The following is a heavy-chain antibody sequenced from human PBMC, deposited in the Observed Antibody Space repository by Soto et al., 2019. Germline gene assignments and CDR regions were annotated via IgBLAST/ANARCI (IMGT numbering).Heavy chain of an antibody. CDR3: ARAIKRWEVNYYFDF. CDR1: GSTFNNFA. V-gene: IGHV1-69*06. J-gene: IGHJ4*02. D-gene: IGHD1-26*01. Sequence: QVVLLQSGAEVQEPGSSVSVSCQVSGSTFNNFAFSWVRQAPGHGPEWMGGIVVDSNTAEYSQRFQDRVTITADTSTDTLYMELGSLTFEDTAVYYCARAIKRWEVNYYFDFWGQGTLVTVSS. CDR2: IVVDSNTA.